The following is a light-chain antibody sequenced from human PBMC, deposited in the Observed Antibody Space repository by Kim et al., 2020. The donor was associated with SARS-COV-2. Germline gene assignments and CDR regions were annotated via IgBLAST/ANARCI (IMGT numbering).Light chain of an antibody. CDR2: AAS. CDR1: QGISNY. V-gene: IGKV1-27*01. J-gene: IGKJ1*01. CDR3: QKYNSSPWT. Sequence: DIQMTQSPSSLSASVGDRVTITCRASQGISNYLVWYQQKTGEVPKVLIYAASTLQSGVPSRFSGSGSGTDFTLTFSSPQPEDAATYYCQKYNSSPWTFGQGTKVDIK.